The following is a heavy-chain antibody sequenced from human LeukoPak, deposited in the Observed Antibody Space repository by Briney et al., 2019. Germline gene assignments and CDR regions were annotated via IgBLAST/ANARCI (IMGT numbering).Heavy chain of an antibody. J-gene: IGHJ4*02. CDR1: GYSLTQLS. Sequence: SSVKVSCKVSGYSLTQLSMHWVRQTLGKGLEWMGAFDPGDAETIFAQKFQGRVTFTEDTSTDTAYMELTSLRAEDTAVYYCAKVFPLVSSDYYQGRGGYYFDNWGQGTLVTVSS. V-gene: IGHV1-24*01. CDR3: AKVFPLVSSDYYQGRGGYYFDN. D-gene: IGHD3-22*01. CDR2: FDPGDAET.